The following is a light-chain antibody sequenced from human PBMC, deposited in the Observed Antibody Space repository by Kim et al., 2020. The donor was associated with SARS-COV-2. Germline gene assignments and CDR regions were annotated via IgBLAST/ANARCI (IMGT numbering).Light chain of an antibody. CDR2: GTS. CDR1: QSVSSNY. J-gene: IGKJ3*01. V-gene: IGKV3-20*01. CDR3: QQYSSSPLVT. Sequence: DIVLTQSPGTLSLSPGEGATLSCRASQSVSSNYLAWYQQKPGQAPRLIIYGTSNRPAGIPDRFSGRGSGTDFTLTISRLEPEDFAVYYCQQYSSSPLVTFGPGTQVDIK.